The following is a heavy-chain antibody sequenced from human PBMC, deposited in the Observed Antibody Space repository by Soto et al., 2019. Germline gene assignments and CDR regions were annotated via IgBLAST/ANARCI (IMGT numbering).Heavy chain of an antibody. V-gene: IGHV4-38-2*01. Sequence: PSETLSLTCAVSGYSISSGYYWGWLRQPPGKGLEWIGSIYHGGSTSYNPFLRSRVTISTDTSKTQFSLRLRSVTSADTAVYYCARGDSQVSSVFDYWGQGMLVTVSS. J-gene: IGHJ4*02. CDR1: GYSISSGYY. CDR3: ARGDSQVSSVFDY. CDR2: IYHGGST. D-gene: IGHD3-16*01.